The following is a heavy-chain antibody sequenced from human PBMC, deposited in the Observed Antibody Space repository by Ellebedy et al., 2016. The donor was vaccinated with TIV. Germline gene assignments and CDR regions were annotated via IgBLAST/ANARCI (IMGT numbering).Heavy chain of an antibody. Sequence: GGSLRLXXAASGFTFSSYAMSWVRQAPGKGLEWVSAISGSGGSTYYADSVKGRFTISRDNAKNSLYLQMNSLRAEDTAVYYCARDLIGAVAGKPNDYWGQGTLVTVSS. CDR2: ISGSGGST. V-gene: IGHV3-23*01. CDR3: ARDLIGAVAGKPNDY. J-gene: IGHJ4*02. CDR1: GFTFSSYA. D-gene: IGHD6-19*01.